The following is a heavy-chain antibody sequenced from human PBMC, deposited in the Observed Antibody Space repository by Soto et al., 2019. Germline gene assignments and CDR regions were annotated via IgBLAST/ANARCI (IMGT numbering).Heavy chain of an antibody. CDR3: ARLYCKGSSCYSVGAFDI. V-gene: IGHV3-33*01. CDR1: GFTFSTYG. CDR2: IWFDGSDK. Sequence: GGSLRLSCAASGFTFSTYGMHWVRQAPGKGLEWVALIWFDGSDKYYADSVKGRFTISRDNSKNTLYLQMSSLRAEDTAVYYCARLYCKGSSCYSVGAFDIRGQGTVVTVSS. D-gene: IGHD2-15*01. J-gene: IGHJ3*02.